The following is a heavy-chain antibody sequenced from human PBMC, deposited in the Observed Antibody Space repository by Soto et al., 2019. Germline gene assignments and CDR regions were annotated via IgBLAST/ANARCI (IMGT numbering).Heavy chain of an antibody. CDR1: GFTFSSYG. D-gene: IGHD2-21*01. CDR3: AKDPSSGVVPQGLDY. J-gene: IGHJ4*02. V-gene: IGHV3-30*18. CDR2: ISYDGSNK. Sequence: QVQLVESGGDVVQPGRSLRLSCAASGFTFSSYGMHWVRQAPGKGLEWVAVISYDGSNKYYADSVKGRFTISRDNSKNTLYLQMNSLRAEDTAVYYCAKDPSSGVVPQGLDYWGQGTLVTVSS.